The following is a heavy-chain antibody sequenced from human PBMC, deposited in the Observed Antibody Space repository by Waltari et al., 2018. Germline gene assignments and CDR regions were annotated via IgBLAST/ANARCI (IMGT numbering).Heavy chain of an antibody. CDR2: INAGNGST. CDR1: GYTFTSYA. CDR3: ASSISSGWYGNWFDP. J-gene: IGHJ5*02. D-gene: IGHD6-19*01. Sequence: QVQLVQSGAEVKKPGASVQVSCKASGYTFTSYALHWVRQAPGQRLEWMGWINAGNGSTKYSQKVQGGVTITRETSASTAYMELSSLRSEDTAVYYCASSISSGWYGNWFDPWGQGTLVTVSS. V-gene: IGHV1-3*01.